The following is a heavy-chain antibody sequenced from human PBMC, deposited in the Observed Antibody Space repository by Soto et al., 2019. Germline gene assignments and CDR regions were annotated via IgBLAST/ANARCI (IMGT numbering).Heavy chain of an antibody. Sequence: EVQLLESGGGLVQPGGSLRLSCAASGFTFSSYAMSWVRQAPGKGLEWVSAISGSGGSTYYADSVKGRFTISRDNSKNTLYLQMNSLRAEDTAVYYCAKEMLGRRGGGNGWYYGMDVWGQGTTVTVSS. V-gene: IGHV3-23*01. J-gene: IGHJ6*02. D-gene: IGHD6-19*01. CDR1: GFTFSSYA. CDR3: AKEMLGRRGGGNGWYYGMDV. CDR2: ISGSGGST.